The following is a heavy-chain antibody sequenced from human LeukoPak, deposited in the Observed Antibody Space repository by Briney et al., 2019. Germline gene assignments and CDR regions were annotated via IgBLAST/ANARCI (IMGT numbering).Heavy chain of an antibody. Sequence: QSGGSLRLSCAASGFTFSSYAMSWVRQAPGKGLEWVSAISGSGESTSYADSVKGRFTISRDNSKNTLYLQVSSLRAEDTAVYYCAQKPFSYASYYKDVWGKGTTVTVSS. CDR2: ISGSGEST. CDR1: GFTFSSYA. V-gene: IGHV3-23*01. D-gene: IGHD3-16*01. J-gene: IGHJ6*03. CDR3: AQKPFSYASYYKDV.